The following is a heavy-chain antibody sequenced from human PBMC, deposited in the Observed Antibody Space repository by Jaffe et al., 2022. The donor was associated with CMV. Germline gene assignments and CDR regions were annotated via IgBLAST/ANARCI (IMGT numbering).Heavy chain of an antibody. Sequence: DVHLVESGGGLVQPGGSLRLSCAASGFTFSDYAMHWVRQAPGKGLEYVAAISSKGVVTHYADSVKGRFIISRDNSKNTLSLQMGSLRGEDMAVYYCARRGSEWYQTDYWGQGTLVTVSS. CDR3: ARRGSEWYQTDY. CDR1: GFTFSDYA. J-gene: IGHJ4*02. V-gene: IGHV3-64*07. CDR2: ISSKGVVT. D-gene: IGHD6-19*01.